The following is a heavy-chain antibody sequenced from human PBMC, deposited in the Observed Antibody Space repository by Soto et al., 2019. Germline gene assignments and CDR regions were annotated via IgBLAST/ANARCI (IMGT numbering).Heavy chain of an antibody. CDR3: ARGTYYDFWSGYYIRGNYYYGMGV. D-gene: IGHD3-3*01. CDR2: ISSSSSYI. J-gene: IGHJ6*02. Sequence: GGCLRLSCAASGFTFSSYSMDWVRQDQGKGLEWVSSISSSSSYIYYADSVKGRFTISRDNAKNSLYLQMNSLRAEDTAVYYCARGTYYDFWSGYYIRGNYYYGMGVWGQGTTVTVSS. V-gene: IGHV3-21*01. CDR1: GFTFSSYS.